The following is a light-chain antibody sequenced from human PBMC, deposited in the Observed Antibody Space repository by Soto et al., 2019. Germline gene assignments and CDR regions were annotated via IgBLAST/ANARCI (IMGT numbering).Light chain of an antibody. CDR2: DAS. CDR3: QQYVDAPVT. Sequence: EIVMTQSPGTLSLSPGERATLSCRATQSVSRYLAWSQHNPGPAPRLLISDASARATSVPDRCSGGGSGTDVTLTSRIRASEDFAVCFCQQYVDAPVTFGQGTKVDI. J-gene: IGKJ1*01. CDR1: QSVSRY. V-gene: IGKV3-20*01.